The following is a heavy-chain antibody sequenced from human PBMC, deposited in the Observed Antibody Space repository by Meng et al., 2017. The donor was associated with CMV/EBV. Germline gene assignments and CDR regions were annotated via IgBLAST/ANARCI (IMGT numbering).Heavy chain of an antibody. D-gene: IGHD5-24*01. V-gene: IGHV4-39*07. CDR2: IYYSGST. CDR3: ARGSTPSKRWLQLHYYYYGMDV. J-gene: IGHJ6*02. Sequence: SETLSLTCTVSGGSISSSSYYWGWIRQPPGKGLEWIGSIYYSGSTYYNPSLKSRVTISVDTSKNQFSLKLSSVTAADTAVYYCARGSTPSKRWLQLHYYYYGMDVWGQGTTVTVSS. CDR1: GGSISSSSYY.